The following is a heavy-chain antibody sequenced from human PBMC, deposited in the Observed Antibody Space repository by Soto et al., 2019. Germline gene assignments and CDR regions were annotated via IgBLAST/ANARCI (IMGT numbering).Heavy chain of an antibody. D-gene: IGHD3-9*01. CDR1: GGSISSYY. Sequence: SETLSLTCTVSGGSISSYYWSWIRQPPGKGLEWIGYIYYSGSTNYNPSLRSRVTISVDTSKNQFSLKLSSVTAADTAMYYCARSSSRFDWLPWGQGTLVTVSS. CDR2: IYYSGST. V-gene: IGHV4-59*01. J-gene: IGHJ4*02. CDR3: ARSSSRFDWLP.